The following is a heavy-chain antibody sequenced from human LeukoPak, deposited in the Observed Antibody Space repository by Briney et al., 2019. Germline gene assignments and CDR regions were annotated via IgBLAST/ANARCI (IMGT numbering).Heavy chain of an antibody. Sequence: GASVKVSCKASGYTFTSYGISWVRQAPGQGLEWMGWISAYNGNTNYAQKLEGRVTMTTDTSTRTAYMELRSLRSDDTAVYYCARDGYPVYYDSSGYYNNWFDPWGQGTLVTVSS. V-gene: IGHV1-18*01. J-gene: IGHJ5*02. CDR1: GYTFTSYG. CDR2: ISAYNGNT. D-gene: IGHD3-22*01. CDR3: ARDGYPVYYDSSGYYNNWFDP.